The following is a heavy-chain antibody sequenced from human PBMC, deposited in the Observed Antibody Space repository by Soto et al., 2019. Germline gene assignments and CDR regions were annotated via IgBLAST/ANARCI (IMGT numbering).Heavy chain of an antibody. CDR1: GYTFTGYY. CDR2: INPNSGGT. D-gene: IGHD4-17*01. J-gene: IGHJ4*02. V-gene: IGHV1-2*02. CDR3: ARGSDYGGNWALNFDY. Sequence: ASVKVSCKASGYTFTGYYMHWVRQAPGQGLEWMGWINPNSGGTNYAQKFQGRVTMTRDTSISTAYMELSRLRSDDTAVYYCARGSDYGGNWALNFDYWGQGTLVTVSS.